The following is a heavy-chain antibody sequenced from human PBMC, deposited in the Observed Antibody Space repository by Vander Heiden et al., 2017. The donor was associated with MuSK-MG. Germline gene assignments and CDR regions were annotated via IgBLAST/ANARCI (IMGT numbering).Heavy chain of an antibody. CDR2: IIPIFGTA. V-gene: IGHV1-69*01. CDR3: ARAPIPDYYDSSGYYFVDY. CDR1: GGTFSSYA. J-gene: IGHJ4*02. D-gene: IGHD3-22*01. Sequence: QVQLVQSGAEVKKPGSSVKVSCKASGGTFSSYAISWVRQGTGQGLEWMGGIIPIFGTANYAQKFQGRVTITADESTSTAYMELSSLRSEDTAVYYCARAPIPDYYDSSGYYFVDYWGQGTLVTVSS.